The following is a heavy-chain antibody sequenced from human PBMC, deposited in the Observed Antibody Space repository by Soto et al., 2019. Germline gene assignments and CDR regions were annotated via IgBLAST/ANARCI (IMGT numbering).Heavy chain of an antibody. V-gene: IGHV1-69*01. J-gene: IGHJ4*02. Sequence: QVQLVQSGAEVRKPGSSVKVSCKASGGTFSRHAISWVRQAPGLGLEWMGGIIPIFGTANHAQKFQGRVTILADESASTVYMELSSLRSADTAMYYCARGWGYDSNDYYYAYWRQGTLVIVSS. CDR2: IIPIFGTA. D-gene: IGHD3-22*01. CDR1: GGTFSRHA. CDR3: ARGWGYDSNDYYYAY.